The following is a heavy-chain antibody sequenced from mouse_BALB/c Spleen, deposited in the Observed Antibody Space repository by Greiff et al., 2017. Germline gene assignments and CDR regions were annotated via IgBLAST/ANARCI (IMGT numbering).Heavy chain of an antibody. CDR3: ARRVYYGPWYFDV. V-gene: IGHV1-18*01. Sequence: VHVKQFGAELVKPGASVKISCKASGYTFTDYNMDWVKQSHGKSLEWIGDINPNYDSTSYNQKFKGKATLTVDKSSSTAYMELRSLTSEDTAVYYCARRVYYGPWYFDVWGAGTTVTVSS. D-gene: IGHD2-1*01. CDR1: GYTFTDYN. J-gene: IGHJ1*01. CDR2: INPNYDST.